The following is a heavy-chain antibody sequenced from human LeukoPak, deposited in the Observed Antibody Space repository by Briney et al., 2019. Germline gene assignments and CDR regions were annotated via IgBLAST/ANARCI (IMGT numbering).Heavy chain of an antibody. V-gene: IGHV3-23*01. CDR1: GFTFSSYA. J-gene: IGHJ4*02. Sequence: SGGSLRLSCAASGFTFSSYAMSWVRQAPGKGLDWVSAISGSGGSTYYADSVKGRFTISRDNSKNTLYLQMNSLRAEDTAVYYCANHATTEGYFDYWGQGTLVTVSS. CDR3: ANHATTEGYFDY. D-gene: IGHD4-17*01. CDR2: ISGSGGST.